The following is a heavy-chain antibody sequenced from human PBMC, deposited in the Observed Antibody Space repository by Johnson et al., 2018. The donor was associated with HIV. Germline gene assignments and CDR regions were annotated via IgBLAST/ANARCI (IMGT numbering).Heavy chain of an antibody. V-gene: IGHV3-73*01. Sequence: VHLVESGGGVVQPGRSLRLSCAASGFTFSDSALHWVRQAPEKGLEWVGRIRSKPYSSATAYAASVTGRFTISRDDSKNMTYLEMYSLRVEDTAVYYCVKMYYNFWSGYSAQMDAFDVWGQGTMVTVSS. D-gene: IGHD3-3*01. CDR3: VKMYYNFWSGYSAQMDAFDV. CDR1: GFTFSDSA. CDR2: IRSKPYSSAT. J-gene: IGHJ3*01.